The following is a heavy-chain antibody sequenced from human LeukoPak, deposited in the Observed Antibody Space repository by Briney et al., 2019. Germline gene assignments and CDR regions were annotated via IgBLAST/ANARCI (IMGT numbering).Heavy chain of an antibody. CDR3: ARGSTSWYVY. J-gene: IGHJ4*02. V-gene: IGHV4-59*01. CDR2: IYHSGST. D-gene: IGHD6-13*01. CDR1: GGSISTYY. Sequence: KSSETLSLTCTVSGGSISTYYWNWIRQPPGKGLEWIGYIYHSGSTNYNPSLQSRVTISVDTSKNQFSLNLNSVTAADTAVYYCARGSTSWYVYWGQGTLVTVYS.